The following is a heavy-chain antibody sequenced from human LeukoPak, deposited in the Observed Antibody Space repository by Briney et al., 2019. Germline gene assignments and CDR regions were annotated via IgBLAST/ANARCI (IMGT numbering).Heavy chain of an antibody. CDR1: GGSISSSNW. J-gene: IGHJ4*02. D-gene: IGHD3-9*01. Sequence: PSGTLSLTCAVSGGSISSSNWWSWVRQPPGKGLEWIGEIYHSGSTNYNPSLKSRVTISVDKSRNQFSLKLSSVTAADTAVYYCARVGTYYDILTGYSYTYYFDYWGQGTLVTVSS. V-gene: IGHV4-4*02. CDR3: ARVGTYYDILTGYSYTYYFDY. CDR2: IYHSGST.